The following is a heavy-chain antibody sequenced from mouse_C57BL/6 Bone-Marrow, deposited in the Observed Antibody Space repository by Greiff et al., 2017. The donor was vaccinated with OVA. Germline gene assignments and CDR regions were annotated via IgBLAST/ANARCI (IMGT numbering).Heavy chain of an antibody. V-gene: IGHV5-4*01. CDR1: GFTFSSYA. J-gene: IGHJ2*01. D-gene: IGHD1-1*01. CDR2: ISDGGSYT. CDR3: AREGYYYGSSSLDY. Sequence: EVQGVESGGGLVKPGGSLKLSCAASGFTFSSYAMSWVRQTPEKRLEWVATISDGGSYTYYPDNVKGRFTISRDNAKNNLYLQMSHLKSEDTAMYYCAREGYYYGSSSLDYWGQGTTLTVSS.